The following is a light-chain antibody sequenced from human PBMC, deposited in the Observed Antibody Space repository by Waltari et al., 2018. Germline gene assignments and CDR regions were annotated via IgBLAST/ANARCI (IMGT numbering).Light chain of an antibody. CDR2: AAS. Sequence: EVVMTQSPATLSVSPGESATLSCRASRSVGTNVVWYQQRPGRPPRPLIYAASIRATDTPARFRGSGSGTEFSLTISSLQSEGFAVYYCQQFNDWPRTFGQGTRVEI. CDR3: QQFNDWPRT. CDR1: RSVGTN. J-gene: IGKJ1*01. V-gene: IGKV3-15*01.